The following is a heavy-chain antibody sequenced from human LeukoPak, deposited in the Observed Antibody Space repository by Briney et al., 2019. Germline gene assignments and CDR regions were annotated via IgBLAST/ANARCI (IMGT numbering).Heavy chain of an antibody. V-gene: IGHV1-18*01. CDR1: GYTFTRYG. CDR3: ARYSGSYYAGYFDY. D-gene: IGHD1-26*01. J-gene: IGHJ4*02. CDR2: ISAYNGNT. Sequence: ASVRVSCKASGYTFTRYGISWVRQAPGQGLEWMGWISAYNGNTNYAQKLQGRVTMTTDTSTSTAYMELRSLRSDDTAVYYCARYSGSYYAGYFDYWGQGTLVTVSS.